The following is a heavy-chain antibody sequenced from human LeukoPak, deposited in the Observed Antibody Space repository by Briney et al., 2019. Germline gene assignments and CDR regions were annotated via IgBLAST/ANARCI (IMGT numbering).Heavy chain of an antibody. CDR3: ARASPVDPYYYYYYYMDV. J-gene: IGHJ6*03. Sequence: GGSLRLSCAASGFTFSSYWMSWVRQAPGKGLEWVANIKQDGSEKYYVDSVKGRFTISRDNAKNSLYLQMNSLRAEDTAVYYCARASPVDPYYYYYYYMDVWGKGTTVTISS. CDR1: GFTFSSYW. CDR2: IKQDGSEK. V-gene: IGHV3-7*01. D-gene: IGHD3/OR15-3a*01.